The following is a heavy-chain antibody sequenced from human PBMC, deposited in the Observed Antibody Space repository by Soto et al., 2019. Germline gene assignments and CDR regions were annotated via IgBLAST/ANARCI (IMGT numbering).Heavy chain of an antibody. V-gene: IGHV3-48*03. CDR2: ISSSGSTI. J-gene: IGHJ6*02. D-gene: IGHD3-10*01. CDR3: AREVRVTYYYYYGMDV. Sequence: HPGGSLRLSCAASGFTFSSYEMNWVRQAPGKGLEWVSYISSSGSTIYYADSVKGRFTISRDNAKNSLYLQMNSLRAEDTAVYYCAREVRVTYYYYYGMDVWGQGTTVTVSS. CDR1: GFTFSSYE.